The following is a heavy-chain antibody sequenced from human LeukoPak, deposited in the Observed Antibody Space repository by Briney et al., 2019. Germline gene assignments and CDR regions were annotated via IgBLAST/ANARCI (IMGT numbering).Heavy chain of an antibody. CDR2: INYSGST. V-gene: IGHV4-34*01. Sequence: SETLSLTCAVYGGSFSGYYWSWIRQPPGKGLEWIGEINYSGSTNYNPSLKSRVTISVDTSKNQFSLKLSSVTAADTAVYYCARGPHGYSSSWYRPSYNWFDPWGQGTLVTVPS. CDR1: GGSFSGYY. D-gene: IGHD6-13*01. J-gene: IGHJ5*02. CDR3: ARGPHGYSSSWYRPSYNWFDP.